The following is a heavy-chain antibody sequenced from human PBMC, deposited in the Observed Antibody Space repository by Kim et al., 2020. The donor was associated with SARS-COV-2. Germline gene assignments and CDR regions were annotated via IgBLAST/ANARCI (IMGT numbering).Heavy chain of an antibody. V-gene: IGHV1-69*02. CDR3: ARRGRYCSGGSCYWEN. CDR2: IIPILGIA. D-gene: IGHD2-15*01. J-gene: IGHJ4*02. Sequence: SVKVSCKASGGTFSSYTISWVRQAPGQGLEWMGRIIPILGIANYAQKFQGRVTITADKSTSTAYMELSSLRSEDTAVYYCARRGRYCSGGSCYWENWGQGTLVTVSS. CDR1: GGTFSSYT.